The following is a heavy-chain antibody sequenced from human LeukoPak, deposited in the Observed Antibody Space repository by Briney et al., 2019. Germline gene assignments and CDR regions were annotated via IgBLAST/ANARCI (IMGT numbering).Heavy chain of an antibody. CDR2: ISSNGGST. Sequence: GGSLRLSCSASGFTFSNYAMHWVRQAPGKGLEYVSAISSNGGSTYYADSVKGRFTISRDNSKNTLYLQMSSLRAEDTAVYYCVKALGYCSGGSCLAFDTWGQGTMVTVSS. CDR1: GFTFSNYA. J-gene: IGHJ3*02. D-gene: IGHD2-15*01. V-gene: IGHV3-64D*06. CDR3: VKALGYCSGGSCLAFDT.